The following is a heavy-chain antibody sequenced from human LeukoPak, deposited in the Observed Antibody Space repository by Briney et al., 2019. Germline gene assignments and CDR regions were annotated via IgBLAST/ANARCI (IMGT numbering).Heavy chain of an antibody. CDR3: ARVRYYTTGQGFDY. J-gene: IGHJ4*02. CDR2: IKHDGSEK. D-gene: IGHD1-1*01. Sequence: QPGGPLRLSCVGSEFTFSSYWMTWVRQAPGKGLEWVANIKHDGSEKFYVDSVTGRFTISRDNAKISLYLQMNTLRAEDTAVYYCARVRYYTTGQGFDYWGQGTLVSVSS. V-gene: IGHV3-7*01. CDR1: EFTFSSYW.